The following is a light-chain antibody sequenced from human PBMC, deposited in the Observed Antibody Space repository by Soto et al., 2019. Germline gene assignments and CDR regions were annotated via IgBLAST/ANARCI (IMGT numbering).Light chain of an antibody. Sequence: DIVMTQSPDSLPVSLGERATINCKSSQSLLYKSNNKNSLTWYQQKPGQPPQLLIYWTSTRESGVPDRFTGSGSGTDFTLTINSLQAEDVAVYYCQQYYDIPYTFGQGTKLEIK. J-gene: IGKJ2*01. CDR2: WTS. CDR1: QSLLYKSNNKNS. V-gene: IGKV4-1*01. CDR3: QQYYDIPYT.